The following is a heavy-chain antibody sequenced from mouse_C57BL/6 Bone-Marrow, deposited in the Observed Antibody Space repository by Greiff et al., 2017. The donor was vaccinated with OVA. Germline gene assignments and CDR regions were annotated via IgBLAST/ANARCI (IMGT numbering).Heavy chain of an antibody. CDR2: INPYNGDT. Sequence: VQLKESGPELVKPGDSVKISCKASGYSFTGYFMTWVMQSPGKSLEWIGRINPYNGDTFYNQKFKGRATLTVDKSSNTAHMELRSLTSEDSAIYYCARGDGSSPFDYWGQGTTLTVSS. D-gene: IGHD1-1*01. CDR3: ARGDGSSPFDY. V-gene: IGHV1-20*01. J-gene: IGHJ2*01. CDR1: GYSFTGYF.